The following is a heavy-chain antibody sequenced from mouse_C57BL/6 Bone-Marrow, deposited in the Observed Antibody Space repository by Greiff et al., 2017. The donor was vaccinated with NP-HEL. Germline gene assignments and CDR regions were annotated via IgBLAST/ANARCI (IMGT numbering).Heavy chain of an antibody. V-gene: IGHV1-81*01. Sequence: QVQLQQSGAELVKPGASVKMSCKASGYTFTSYGISWVKQRTGQGLEWIGEIYPRSGNTYYNEKFKGKATLTADKSSSTAYMELRSLTSEDSAVYFCARNDGYYVSFAYWGQGTLVTVSA. J-gene: IGHJ3*01. D-gene: IGHD2-3*01. CDR3: ARNDGYYVSFAY. CDR1: GYTFTSYG. CDR2: IYPRSGNT.